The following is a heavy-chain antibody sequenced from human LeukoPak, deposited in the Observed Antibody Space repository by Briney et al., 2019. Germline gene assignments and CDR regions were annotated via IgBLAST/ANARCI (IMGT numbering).Heavy chain of an antibody. CDR1: GCSISSYY. V-gene: IGHV4-59*01. CDR2: IYYSGST. D-gene: IGHD3-10*01. J-gene: IGHJ4*02. Sequence: SETLSLTCTVSGCSISSYYWSWIRQPPGKGLEWIGYIYYSGSTNYNPSLKSRVTISVDTSKNQFSLKLSSVTAADTAVYYCAREYYGSGSEFDYWGQGTLVTVSS. CDR3: AREYYGSGSEFDY.